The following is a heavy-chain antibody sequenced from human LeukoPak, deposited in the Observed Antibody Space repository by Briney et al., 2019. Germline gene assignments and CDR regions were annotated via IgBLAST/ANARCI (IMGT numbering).Heavy chain of an antibody. Sequence: SETLSLTCTVSGGSISSGDYYWSWIRQPPGKGLEWIGYIYYSGSTYYNPSLKSRVTISVDTSKNQFSLKLSSVTAADTAVYYCASMAVTAPESYYFDYWGQGTLVTVSS. D-gene: IGHD2-21*02. CDR3: ASMAVTAPESYYFDY. CDR1: GGSISSGDYY. V-gene: IGHV4-30-4*01. CDR2: IYYSGST. J-gene: IGHJ4*02.